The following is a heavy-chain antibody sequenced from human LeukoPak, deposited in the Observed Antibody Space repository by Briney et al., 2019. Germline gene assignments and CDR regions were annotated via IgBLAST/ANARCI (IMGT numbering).Heavy chain of an antibody. J-gene: IGHJ4*02. V-gene: IGHV5-51*01. Sequence: GESLKISCKGSGYSFTGHWVGWVRQMPRKGLEWMGIIFPGDSDTRYSPSFQGQVTISADKSISTAYLQWSSLKASDTAMYYCARVRGATLTSSYFDSWGQGTLVTVSS. CDR1: GYSFTGHW. CDR3: ARVRGATLTSSYFDS. D-gene: IGHD3-10*01. CDR2: IFPGDSDT.